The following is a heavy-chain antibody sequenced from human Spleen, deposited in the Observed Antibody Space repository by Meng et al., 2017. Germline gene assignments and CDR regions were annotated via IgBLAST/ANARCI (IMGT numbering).Heavy chain of an antibody. J-gene: IGHJ6*02. D-gene: IGHD3-10*01. CDR3: VTDSELLTIRYYYNGMDV. CDR2: ISAYNANT. CDR1: GFTFTSFG. V-gene: IGHV1-18*01. Sequence: ASVKVSCKASGFTFTSFGISWVRQAPGQGLEWMGWISAYNANTNYAQKLQGRVTMTTDTSTSTAYMELRSLRSDDTAVYYCVTDSELLTIRYYYNGMDVWGQGTTVTVSS.